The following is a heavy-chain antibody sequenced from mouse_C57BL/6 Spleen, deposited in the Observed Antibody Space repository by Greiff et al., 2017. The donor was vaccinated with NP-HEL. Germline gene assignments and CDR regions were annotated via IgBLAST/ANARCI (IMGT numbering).Heavy chain of an antibody. V-gene: IGHV7-3*01. J-gene: IGHJ2*01. CDR2: IRNKANGYTT. Sequence: EVKLMESGGGLVQPGGSLSLSCAASGFTFTDYYMSWVRQPPGKALEWLGFIRNKANGYTTEYSASVKGRFTISRDNSQSILYLQMNALRAEDSATYYCARDGNYGDFDYWGQGTTLTVSS. CDR1: GFTFTDYY. D-gene: IGHD2-1*01. CDR3: ARDGNYGDFDY.